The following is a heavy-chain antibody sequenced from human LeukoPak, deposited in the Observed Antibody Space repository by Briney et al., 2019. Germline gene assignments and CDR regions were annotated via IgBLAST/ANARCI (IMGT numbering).Heavy chain of an antibody. CDR3: VSDFTGRDDY. J-gene: IGHJ4*02. D-gene: IGHD2-8*02. CDR2: IYSDGVNK. V-gene: IGHV3-33*03. Sequence: GGSLRLSCAASGFTLGNHGMHWVRQAPGKGLEWVAIIYSDGVNKYCADSMKGRFTISRDNAKNTLYLQMNSLGAEDTAVYYCVSDFTGRDDYWGQGTLVTVSS. CDR1: GFTLGNHG.